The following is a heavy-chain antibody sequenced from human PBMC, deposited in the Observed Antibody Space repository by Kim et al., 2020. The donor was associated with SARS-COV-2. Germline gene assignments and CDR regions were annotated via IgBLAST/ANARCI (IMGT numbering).Heavy chain of an antibody. D-gene: IGHD3-22*01. CDR3: ARDRYYYDSTSGQDWAY. J-gene: IGHJ4*02. V-gene: IGHV3-21*01. Sequence: VKGRFTISRDNAKNSLYLQMNSLRAEDTAVYYCARDRYYYDSTSGQDWAYWGQGTLVTVSS.